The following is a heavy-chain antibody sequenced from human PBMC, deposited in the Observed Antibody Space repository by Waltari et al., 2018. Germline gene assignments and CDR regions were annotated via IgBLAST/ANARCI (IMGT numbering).Heavy chain of an antibody. CDR2: RMTEGREE. D-gene: IGHD3-22*01. CDR1: GFTLSNYW. J-gene: IGHJ3*02. CDR3: VRDQWFAFDI. V-gene: IGHV3-7*01. Sequence: EVQLVESGGGLVQPGGSLRPSCAASGFTLSNYWMSWVRQAPGKGLEWVAKRMTEGREEYYVDSVRGRFTISRDNAKNSLYLQMNSLRPEDTAVYYCVRDQWFAFDIWGQGTMVTVSS.